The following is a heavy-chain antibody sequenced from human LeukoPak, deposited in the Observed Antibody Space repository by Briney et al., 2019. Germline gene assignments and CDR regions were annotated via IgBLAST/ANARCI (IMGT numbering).Heavy chain of an antibody. V-gene: IGHV1-69*13. Sequence: SVKVSCKASGGTFSNYAVNWVRQAPGQGLEWMGGIIPIFGTAHYAQKFQGRVTITADESTSTAYMEVNSLRSEDTAMYYCARGWIGETTVVTPYNYWGQGTLVTVSS. CDR3: ARGWIGETTVVTPYNY. CDR2: IIPIFGTA. J-gene: IGHJ4*02. D-gene: IGHD4-23*01. CDR1: GGTFSNYA.